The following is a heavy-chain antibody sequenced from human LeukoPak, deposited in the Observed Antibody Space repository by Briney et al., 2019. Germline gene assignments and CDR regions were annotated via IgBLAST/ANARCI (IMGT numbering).Heavy chain of an antibody. D-gene: IGHD5-18*01. CDR1: GFTFSSYA. CDR2: ISGSGGST. V-gene: IGHV3-23*01. CDR3: AKYRPTSTAMVTWWYFDY. Sequence: GGSLRLSCAASGFTFSSYAMSWVRQAPGKGLEWVSAISGSGGSTYYADSVKGRFTISRDNSKNTLYLQMNSLRAEDTAVYYCAKYRPTSTAMVTWWYFDYWGQGTLVTVSS. J-gene: IGHJ4*02.